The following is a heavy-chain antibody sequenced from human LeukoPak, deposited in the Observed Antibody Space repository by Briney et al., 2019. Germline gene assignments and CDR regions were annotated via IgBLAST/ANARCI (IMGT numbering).Heavy chain of an antibody. D-gene: IGHD2-2*01. Sequence: GGSLRLSCTASGFTFSDYYMSWVRQAPGKGLEWVSAISGSGGSTYYADSVKGRFTISRDNSKNTLYLQMNSLRAEDTAVYYCAKLPTEYCSSTSCFGPLTYHFDYWGQGTLVTVSS. CDR1: GFTFSDYY. J-gene: IGHJ4*02. V-gene: IGHV3-23*01. CDR2: ISGSGGST. CDR3: AKLPTEYCSSTSCFGPLTYHFDY.